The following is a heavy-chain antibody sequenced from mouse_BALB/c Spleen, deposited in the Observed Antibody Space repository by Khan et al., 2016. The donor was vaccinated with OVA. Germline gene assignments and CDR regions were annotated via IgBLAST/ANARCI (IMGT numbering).Heavy chain of an antibody. CDR3: ARAYGSDFDY. CDR2: INPHIGET. Sequence: MQLEESGPELVKPGASVKISCKASGYSFTGYFMNWVMQSHGKSLEWIGRINPHIGETFYNQKFRDKVTLTVDESSSTAHMELRSLASEDSAVYYCARAYGSDFDYWGQGTTLTVSS. J-gene: IGHJ2*01. V-gene: IGHV1-20*02. D-gene: IGHD1-1*01. CDR1: GYSFTGYF.